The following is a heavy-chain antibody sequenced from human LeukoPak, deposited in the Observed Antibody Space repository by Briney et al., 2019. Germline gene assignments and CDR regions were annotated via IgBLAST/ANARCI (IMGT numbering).Heavy chain of an antibody. V-gene: IGHV4-31*03. Sequence: SQTLSLTCIVSGGSISSGTSSWSWIRQHPGKGLEWLGYIFDSGYSYYNPSLKSRLSMSVDTSKNRFSLTLSSVTAADTAIYYCAKTNTPDNWFDPWGQGTLVTVSS. CDR2: IFDSGYS. J-gene: IGHJ5*02. CDR1: GGSISSGTSS. CDR3: AKTNTPDNWFDP.